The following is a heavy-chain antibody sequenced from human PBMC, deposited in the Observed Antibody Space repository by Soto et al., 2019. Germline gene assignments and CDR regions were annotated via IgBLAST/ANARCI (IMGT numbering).Heavy chain of an antibody. V-gene: IGHV5-51*01. Sequence: ESLKISFKGSGYSCTSYWIGWVRRMPGKGLEWMGIIYPGDSDTRYSPSFQGQVTISADKSISTAYLQWSSLKASDTAMYYCARHGAVSSSAQFYYYYGMDVWGQGTTVTVSS. J-gene: IGHJ6*02. D-gene: IGHD6-6*01. CDR1: GYSCTSYW. CDR3: ARHGAVSSSAQFYYYYGMDV. CDR2: IYPGDSDT.